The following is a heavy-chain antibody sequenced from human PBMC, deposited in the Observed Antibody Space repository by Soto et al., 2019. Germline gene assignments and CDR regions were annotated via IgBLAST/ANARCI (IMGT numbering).Heavy chain of an antibody. Sequence: QVQLVDSGGGVVLPGRSLTLSCAASGFMLEKYGMDWFRQAPGKGLEWVAAIWYDGGNKFYADSVRRRLTISRDNSDNMVYLQMNSLRDEDTAVYYCARYTDKSGHFSWFDPWGQGTLVIVSS. CDR1: GFMLEKYG. D-gene: IGHD3-3*02. CDR2: IWYDGGNK. CDR3: ARYTDKSGHFSWFDP. V-gene: IGHV3-33*01. J-gene: IGHJ5*02.